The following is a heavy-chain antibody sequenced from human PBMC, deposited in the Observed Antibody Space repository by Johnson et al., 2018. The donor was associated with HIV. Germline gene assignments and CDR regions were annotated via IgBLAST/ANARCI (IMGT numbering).Heavy chain of an antibody. J-gene: IGHJ3*02. CDR2: TRFDGSKK. CDR3: ARAVCRGGRCYSHDAFDI. Sequence: QVQLVESGGGFVQPGGSLRLSCAASGFTFSSYGMHWVRQTPGKGLEWVAFTRFDGSKKYYAESVKGRFTISRDNSKTTLYLQMNSLRAGDTALYYCARAVCRGGRCYSHDAFDIWGQGTMVTVSS. D-gene: IGHD2-15*01. V-gene: IGHV3-30*02. CDR1: GFTFSSYG.